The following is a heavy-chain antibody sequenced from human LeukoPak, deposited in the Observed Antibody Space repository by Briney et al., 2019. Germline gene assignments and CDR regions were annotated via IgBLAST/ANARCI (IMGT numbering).Heavy chain of an antibody. CDR3: ARAGPRRDGYYVDY. Sequence: SENLSLTCTVSGGSISYYYWGWIRQPPGKGLEWIGYIYYSGNTEYNPSLKSRVTMSVDTSRNQFSLRLTSVTAADTAVYYCARAGPRRDGYYVDYWGQGTLVTVFS. D-gene: IGHD5-24*01. CDR1: GGSISYYY. CDR2: IYYSGNT. V-gene: IGHV4-59*01. J-gene: IGHJ4*02.